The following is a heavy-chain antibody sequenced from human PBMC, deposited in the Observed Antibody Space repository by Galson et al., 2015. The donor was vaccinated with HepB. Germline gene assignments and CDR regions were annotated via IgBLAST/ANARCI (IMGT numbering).Heavy chain of an antibody. Sequence: SLRLSCAASGFTFSSYAMSWVRQAPGKGLEWVSAISGSGGSTYYADSVKGRFTISRDNSKNTLYLQMNSLRAEDTAVYYCASRPMVRGVNFDYWGQGTLVTVSS. CDR3: ASRPMVRGVNFDY. D-gene: IGHD3-10*01. CDR2: ISGSGGST. CDR1: GFTFSSYA. J-gene: IGHJ4*02. V-gene: IGHV3-23*01.